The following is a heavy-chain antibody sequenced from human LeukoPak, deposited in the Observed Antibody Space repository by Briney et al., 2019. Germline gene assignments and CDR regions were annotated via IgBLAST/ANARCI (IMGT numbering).Heavy chain of an antibody. CDR1: GGSFSGPY. V-gene: IGHV4-34*01. CDR2: ISHSGST. Sequence: SETLSLTCAVYGGSFSGPYWSWIRQPPGKGLEWIGEISHSGSTNYNPSLKSRLTISVDTSKNQFSLKLSSVTAADTAVYYCARGVSALSYWGQGTLVTVSS. CDR3: ARGVSALSY. J-gene: IGHJ4*02.